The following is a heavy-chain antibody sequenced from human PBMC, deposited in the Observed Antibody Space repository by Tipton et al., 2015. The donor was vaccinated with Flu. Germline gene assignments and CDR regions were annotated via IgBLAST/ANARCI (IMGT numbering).Heavy chain of an antibody. CDR2: IKQDGSEK. J-gene: IGHJ6*02. V-gene: IGHV3-7*01. CDR3: ARDSVFGVVTYYYYYYGMDV. D-gene: IGHD3-3*01. Sequence: SLRLSCAASGFTFSSYWMSWVRQAPGKGLEWVANIKQDGSEKYYVDSVKGRFTISRDNAKNSLYLQMNSLRAEDTAVYYCARDSVFGVVTYYYYYYGMDVWGQGTTVTVSS. CDR1: GFTFSSYW.